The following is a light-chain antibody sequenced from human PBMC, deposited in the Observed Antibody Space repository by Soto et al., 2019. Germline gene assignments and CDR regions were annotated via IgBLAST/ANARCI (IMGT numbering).Light chain of an antibody. CDR3: QQSLFSWT. Sequence: DIQMTQSPSTLSASVGDRVTITCRASQSISTSLAWYQQKPGKAPKLLIYKASSLESGDPSRFSDSGSGTEFTRSISSLLPDDFATYYWQQSLFSWTFGHGTKLEI. CDR2: KAS. J-gene: IGKJ1*01. V-gene: IGKV1-5*03. CDR1: QSISTS.